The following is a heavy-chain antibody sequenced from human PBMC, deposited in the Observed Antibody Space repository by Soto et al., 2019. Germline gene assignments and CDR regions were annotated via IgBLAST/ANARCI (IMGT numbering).Heavy chain of an antibody. V-gene: IGHV3-33*01. CDR3: RGIQTGSGYVPLDY. J-gene: IGHJ4*02. CDR1: GFTFSSYG. CDR2: IWYDGSNK. Sequence: QVQLVESGGGVVQPGRSLRLSCAASGFTFSSYGMHWVRQAPGKGLEWVAVIWYDGSNKYYADSVKGRFTISRDNSKNPLNRQRTGLRAGTTAGYYGRGIQTGSGYVPLDYWGKGTWVPVSS. D-gene: IGHD5-12*01.